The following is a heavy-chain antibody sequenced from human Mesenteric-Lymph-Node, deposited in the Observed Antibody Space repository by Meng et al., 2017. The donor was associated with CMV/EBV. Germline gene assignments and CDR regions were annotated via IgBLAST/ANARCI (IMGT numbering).Heavy chain of an antibody. D-gene: IGHD1-1*01. CDR1: GFTFSSNA. CDR2: INWNGGST. CDR3: ARDRGWNDAMRFDY. Sequence: GESLKISCAASGFTFSSNAMHWVRQAPGKGLEWVSGINWNGGSTGYADSVKGRFTISRDNAKNSLYLQMNSLRAEDTALYYCARDRGWNDAMRFDYWGQGTLVTVSS. J-gene: IGHJ4*02. V-gene: IGHV3-20*04.